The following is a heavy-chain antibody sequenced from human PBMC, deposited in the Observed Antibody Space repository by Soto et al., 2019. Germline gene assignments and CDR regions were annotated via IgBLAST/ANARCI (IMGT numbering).Heavy chain of an antibody. V-gene: IGHV1-46*01. J-gene: IGHJ4*02. CDR2: INPSGGST. CDR1: GYTFTSYY. D-gene: IGHD4-17*01. Sequence: QVQLVQSGAEVKKPGASVKVSCKASGYTFTSYYMHWVRQAPRQGLEWMGIINPSGGSTSYAQKFQGRVTMTRDTSTSTVYMELSSLRSEDTAVYYCARDIDYGDPRDGMSYFDYWGQGTLVTVSS. CDR3: ARDIDYGDPRDGMSYFDY.